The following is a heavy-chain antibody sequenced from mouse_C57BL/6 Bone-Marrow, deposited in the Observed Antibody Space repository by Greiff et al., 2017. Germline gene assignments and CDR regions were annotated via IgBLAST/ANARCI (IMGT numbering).Heavy chain of an antibody. D-gene: IGHD4-1*01. Sequence: QVQLKQSGPELVKPGASVTISCKASGYAFSSSWMNWVKQRPGKGLEWIGRIYPGDGDTNYNGKFKGKATLTADKSSSTAYMQLSSLTSEDSAVYFCARGELGRDYWGQGTTLTVSS. CDR3: ARGELGRDY. J-gene: IGHJ2*01. CDR1: GYAFSSSW. CDR2: IYPGDGDT. V-gene: IGHV1-82*01.